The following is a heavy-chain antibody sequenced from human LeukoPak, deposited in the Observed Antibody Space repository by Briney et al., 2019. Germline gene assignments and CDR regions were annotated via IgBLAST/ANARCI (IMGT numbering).Heavy chain of an antibody. CDR1: GGSISTYH. V-gene: IGHV4-4*07. D-gene: IGHD6-6*01. Sequence: SETLSLTCTVSGGSISTYHWSWIRQPAGKGLEWIGRIHISGNTDYNPSLESRVTMSVHTSKNQFSLKLTSVTAADTAVYYCAREGSMTARPFVSIDYWGQGTLVTVSS. J-gene: IGHJ4*02. CDR3: AREGSMTARPFVSIDY. CDR2: IHISGNT.